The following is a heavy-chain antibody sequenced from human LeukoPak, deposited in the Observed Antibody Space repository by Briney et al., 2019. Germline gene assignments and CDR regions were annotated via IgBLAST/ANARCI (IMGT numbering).Heavy chain of an antibody. CDR1: GFTFSTYA. V-gene: IGHV3-64D*09. CDR2: ISSNGGRT. CDR3: VKGISMIAKLPLDY. D-gene: IGHD3-22*01. J-gene: IGHJ4*02. Sequence: GGSLRLSCAASGFTFSTYAMHWVRQAPGKGLEYVSGISSNGGRTDYADSVKGRFTISRDNSKNTLYLQMSSLRAEDTAVYYCVKGISMIAKLPLDYWGQGTLVTVSS.